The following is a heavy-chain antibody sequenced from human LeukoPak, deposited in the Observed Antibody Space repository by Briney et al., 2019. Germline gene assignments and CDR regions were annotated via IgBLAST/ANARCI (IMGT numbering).Heavy chain of an antibody. D-gene: IGHD2-8*02. CDR2: ISGSGGST. Sequence: PGGSLRLSCAASGFTFSSYAMSWVRQAPGKGLEWVSAISGSGGSTYYADSVKGRFTISRDNSKNTLYLQMNSLRAEDTAVYYCAKDRGGVVTSCWFDPWGQGTLVTVSS. CDR3: AKDRGGVVTSCWFDP. CDR1: GFTFSSYA. V-gene: IGHV3-23*01. J-gene: IGHJ5*02.